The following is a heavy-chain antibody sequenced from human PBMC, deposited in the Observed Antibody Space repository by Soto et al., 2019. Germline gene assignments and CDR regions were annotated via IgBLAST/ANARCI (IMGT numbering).Heavy chain of an antibody. J-gene: IGHJ3*02. V-gene: IGHV3-30*18. Sequence: QVQLVESGGGVVQPGRSLRLSCAASGFTFTSYAMHWVRQAPGKGLEWVAVISYDGYNEYYTNSVKGRFTISRDNSNITLSLQSDSLRAEDTAVDYCAKGLRGYNEAFHDAFHIWGPGTVVTVPS. CDR3: AKGLRGYNEAFHDAFHI. D-gene: IGHD4-17*01. CDR1: GFTFTSYA. CDR2: ISYDGYNE.